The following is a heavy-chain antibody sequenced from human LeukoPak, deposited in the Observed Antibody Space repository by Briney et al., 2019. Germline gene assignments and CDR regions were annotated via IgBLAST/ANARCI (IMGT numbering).Heavy chain of an antibody. J-gene: IGHJ4*02. CDR3: ARDVVGSLDY. V-gene: IGHV3-7*01. CDR1: GFTFSTYW. CDR2: IKGDESAR. D-gene: IGHD1-26*01. Sequence: GSLRLSCAAPGFTFSTYWMAWVRQAPGKGLEWVANIKGDESARHQADSVKGRFTISRDSTQNSVYLQMSSLRGEDTAVYYCARDVVGSLDYWGQGTLVTVSS.